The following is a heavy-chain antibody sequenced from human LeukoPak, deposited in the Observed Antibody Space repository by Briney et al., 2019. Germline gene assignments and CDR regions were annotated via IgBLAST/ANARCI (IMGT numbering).Heavy chain of an antibody. V-gene: IGHV4-34*01. D-gene: IGHD3-9*01. CDR1: GGSFSGYY. J-gene: IGHJ4*02. CDR2: INHSGST. CDR3: ARGRRFDYDILTGYSLFFDY. Sequence: SETLSLTCAVYGGSFSGYYWSWIRQPPGKGLEWIGEINHSGSTNFNPYLKSRVTISVDTSKNQFSLKLSSVTAADTAVYYCARGRRFDYDILTGYSLFFDYWGQGTLVTVSS.